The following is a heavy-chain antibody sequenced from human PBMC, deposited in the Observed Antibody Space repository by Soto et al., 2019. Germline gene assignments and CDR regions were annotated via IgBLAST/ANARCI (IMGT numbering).Heavy chain of an antibody. Sequence: QVELVQSGTEVKKPGASVKIPCKASAYTFTDYAIHWLRQAPGHRLEWMGWINAGNGDTKYSQKFQGRVTITRDTSANTAYMGLTNLKSEDTALYFCARSVTIFGVVSDTPFDLWGRGSLVSVSS. D-gene: IGHD3-3*01. V-gene: IGHV1-3*01. CDR2: INAGNGDT. J-gene: IGHJ2*01. CDR1: AYTFTDYA. CDR3: ARSVTIFGVVSDTPFDL.